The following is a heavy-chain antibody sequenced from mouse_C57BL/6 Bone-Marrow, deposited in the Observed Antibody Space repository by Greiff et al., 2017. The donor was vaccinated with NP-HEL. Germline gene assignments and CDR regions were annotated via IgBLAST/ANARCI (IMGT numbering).Heavy chain of an antibody. CDR3: ARSIYYYGSSPHYFDY. J-gene: IGHJ2*01. Sequence: VQLQQSDAELVKPGASVKISCKVSGYTFTDHTIHWMKQRPEQGLEWIGYIYPRDGSTKYNEKFKGKATLTADKSSSTAYMQLNSLTSEDSAVYFCARSIYYYGSSPHYFDYWGQGTTLTVSS. V-gene: IGHV1-78*01. CDR1: GYTFTDHT. CDR2: IYPRDGST. D-gene: IGHD1-1*01.